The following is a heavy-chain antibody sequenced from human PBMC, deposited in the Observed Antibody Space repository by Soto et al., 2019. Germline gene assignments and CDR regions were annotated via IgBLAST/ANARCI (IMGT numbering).Heavy chain of an antibody. CDR2: IVPMFGTA. Sequence: QVQLVQSGAEVKEPGSSVNVSCKTSGGTFGNTAVTWVRQAPGQGLEWIGGIVPMFGTANYAQKFQGRVTITADESTGTASMELSSLRSDDTAVYYCARDGDPGYSFWSGPLGGGRFDPWGQGTLVTVSS. V-gene: IGHV1-69*12. J-gene: IGHJ5*02. D-gene: IGHD3-3*01. CDR1: GGTFGNTA. CDR3: ARDGDPGYSFWSGPLGGGRFDP.